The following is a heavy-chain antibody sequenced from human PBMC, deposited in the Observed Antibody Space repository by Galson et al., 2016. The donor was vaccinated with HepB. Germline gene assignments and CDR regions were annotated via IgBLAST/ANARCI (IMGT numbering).Heavy chain of an antibody. CDR1: GYSFTNYY. V-gene: IGHV1-46*01. D-gene: IGHD2-15*01. Sequence: SVKVSCKASGYSFTNYYIHWLRRAPGEGLEWVGIINPSGGSTGYAQKFQGRVTMTRDTSTSIVYMDLTSLRAEDTAVYYCASNRLGWSLLEAIDSWGQGTLVTVSS. CDR2: INPSGGST. J-gene: IGHJ4*02. CDR3: ASNRLGWSLLEAIDS.